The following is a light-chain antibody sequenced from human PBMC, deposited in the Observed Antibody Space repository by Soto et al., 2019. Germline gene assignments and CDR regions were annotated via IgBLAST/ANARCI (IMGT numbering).Light chain of an antibody. J-gene: IGLJ1*01. CDR3: CSHAGSYTYV. CDR2: DVT. V-gene: IGLV2-11*01. CDR1: SSDVGGYNY. Sequence: QSVLTQPRSVSGSPGQSLTISCTGTSSDVGGYNYVSWYQQHPGKDPKLMIYDVTKRPSGVPDRFSGSKSGNTASLTISGLQAEDEADYYCCSHAGSYTYVFGTGTKVTVL.